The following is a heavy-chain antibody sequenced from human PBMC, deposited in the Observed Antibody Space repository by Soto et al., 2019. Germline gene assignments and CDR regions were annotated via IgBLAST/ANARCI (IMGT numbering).Heavy chain of an antibody. J-gene: IGHJ5*02. D-gene: IGHD1-26*01. Sequence: QGLEWMGWISAYNGNTNYAQTIQGRVTMTTDTSTNTAYMELRSLRADDTAVYYCARGPRGSFKDWFDPWGQGTLVTVSS. CDR3: ARGPRGSFKDWFDP. V-gene: IGHV1-18*01. CDR2: ISAYNGNT.